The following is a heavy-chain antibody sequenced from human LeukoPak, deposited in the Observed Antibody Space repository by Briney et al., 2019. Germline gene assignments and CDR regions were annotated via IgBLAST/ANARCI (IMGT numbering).Heavy chain of an antibody. CDR3: AKDHREYCSGGACYPTTYYFDY. J-gene: IGHJ4*02. CDR2: ISGSGYNT. D-gene: IGHD2-15*01. CDR1: GFTFSGYA. V-gene: IGHV3-23*01. Sequence: PGRSLRLSCEGSGFTFSGYAMSWVRQAPGKGLQWVSTISGSGYNTYYADSVKGRFTISRDNSKNTLYLQMNSLRAEDTAVYYCAKDHREYCSGGACYPTTYYFDYWGQGTLVTVPS.